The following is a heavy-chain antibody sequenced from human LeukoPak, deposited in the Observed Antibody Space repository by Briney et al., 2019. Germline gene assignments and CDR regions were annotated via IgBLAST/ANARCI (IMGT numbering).Heavy chain of an antibody. V-gene: IGHV3-23*01. Sequence: SWVRQXPGKGLEWVSSICASGSGTYYAGSVKGRFTITRDNSKNTLDLQMNSLRAEDTAVYYCAKAGGGSCHSALDFWGQGTLVTVSS. D-gene: IGHD2-15*01. J-gene: IGHJ4*02. CDR3: AKAGGGSCHSALDF. CDR2: ICASGSGT.